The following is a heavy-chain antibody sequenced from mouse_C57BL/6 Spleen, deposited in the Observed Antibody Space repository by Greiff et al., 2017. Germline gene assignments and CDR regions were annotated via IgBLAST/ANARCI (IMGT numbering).Heavy chain of an antibody. J-gene: IGHJ2*01. CDR3: AGYYYGSSTYFDY. CDR2: IYPGDGDT. V-gene: IGHV1-82*01. CDR1: GYAFSSSW. D-gene: IGHD1-1*01. Sequence: VQVVESGPELVKPGASVKISCKASGYAFSSSWMNWVKQRPGKGLEWIGRIYPGDGDTNYNGKLTGKATLTADKSSSTAYMQLSSLTSEDSAVYFCAGYYYGSSTYFDYWGQGTTLTVSS.